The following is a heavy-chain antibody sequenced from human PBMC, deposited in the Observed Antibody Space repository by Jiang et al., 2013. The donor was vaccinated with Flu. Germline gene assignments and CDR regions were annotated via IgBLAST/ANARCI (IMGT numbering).Heavy chain of an antibody. CDR3: ARVPERVALWLLSPPYYFDY. V-gene: IGHV7-4-1*02. J-gene: IGHJ4*02. CDR2: INTNTGNP. Sequence: KASGYTFTSYAMNWVRQAPGQGLEWMGWINTNTGNPTYAQGFTGRFVFSLDTSVSTAYLQISSLKAEDTAVYYCARVPERVALWLLSPPYYFDYWGQGTLVTVSS. CDR1: GYTFTSYA. D-gene: IGHD5-18*01.